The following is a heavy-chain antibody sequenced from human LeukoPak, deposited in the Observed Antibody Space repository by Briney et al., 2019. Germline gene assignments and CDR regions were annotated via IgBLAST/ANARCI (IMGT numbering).Heavy chain of an antibody. CDR1: GFTFSSYA. CDR3: AKDHAVVPAAMAPTFDY. Sequence: PGGSLRLSCAASGFTFSSYAMHWVRQAPGKGLEWVAFIRYDGSNKYYADSVKGRFTISRDNSKNTLYLQMNSLRAEDTAVYYCAKDHAVVPAAMAPTFDYWGRGTLVTVSS. CDR2: IRYDGSNK. D-gene: IGHD2-2*01. V-gene: IGHV3-30*02. J-gene: IGHJ4*02.